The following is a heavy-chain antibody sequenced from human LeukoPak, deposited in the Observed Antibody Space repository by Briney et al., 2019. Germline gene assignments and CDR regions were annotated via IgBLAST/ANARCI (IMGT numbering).Heavy chain of an antibody. CDR2: LNTDGSIT. Sequence: PGGSLRLSCVASGFTFNDYWMYWVRQAPGKGLMWVSRLNTDGSITTYADSVEGRFTISRDNARNTLYLQMNSLRAEDTAVYYCANPYDSSGYYPDAFDIWGQGTMVTVSS. J-gene: IGHJ3*02. CDR1: GFTFNDYW. D-gene: IGHD3-22*01. V-gene: IGHV3-74*01. CDR3: ANPYDSSGYYPDAFDI.